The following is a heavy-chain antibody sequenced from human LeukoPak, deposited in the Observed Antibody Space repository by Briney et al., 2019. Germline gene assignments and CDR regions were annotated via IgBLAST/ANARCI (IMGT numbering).Heavy chain of an antibody. Sequence: PSGTLSLTCAVSGGSISSSNWWSWVRQPPGKGLEWIGEIYHSGSTNYNPSLKSRVTISVDTSKNQFSLKLSSVTAADTAVYYCARVPRITMVRGVIDQWGQGTMVTVSS. CDR3: ARVPRITMVRGVIDQ. CDR2: IYHSGST. CDR1: GGSISSSNW. V-gene: IGHV4-4*02. D-gene: IGHD3-10*01. J-gene: IGHJ3*01.